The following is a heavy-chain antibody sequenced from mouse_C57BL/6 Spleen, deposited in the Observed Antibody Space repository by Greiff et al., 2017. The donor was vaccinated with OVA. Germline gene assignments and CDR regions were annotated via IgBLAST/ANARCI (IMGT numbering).Heavy chain of an antibody. J-gene: IGHJ3*01. CDR3: AIYGSFAY. CDR2: IYPGDGDT. CDR1: GYAFSSSW. Sequence: VQLQQSGPELVKPGASVKISCKASGYAFSSSWMNWVKQRPGKGLEWIGRIYPGDGDTNYNGKFKGKATLTADKSSSTAYMQLSSLTSEDSAVYFCAIYGSFAYWGQGTLVTVSA. D-gene: IGHD1-1*02. V-gene: IGHV1-82*01.